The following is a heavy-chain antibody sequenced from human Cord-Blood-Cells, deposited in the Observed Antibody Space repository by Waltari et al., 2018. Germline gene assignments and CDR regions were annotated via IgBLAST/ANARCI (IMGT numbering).Heavy chain of an antibody. J-gene: IGHJ2*01. CDR3: ARDRVVVVPAATSYWYFDL. V-gene: IGHV4-38-2*02. CDR1: GYSISSGYY. D-gene: IGHD2-2*01. CDR2: IYHSGST. Sequence: QVQLQESVPGLVKPSETLSLTCAVSGYSISSGYYWGWIRQPPGKGLEWIWSIYHSGSTYYNPSLKSRVTISVDTSKNQFSLKLSSVTAADTAVYYCARDRVVVVPAATSYWYFDLWGRGTLVTVSS.